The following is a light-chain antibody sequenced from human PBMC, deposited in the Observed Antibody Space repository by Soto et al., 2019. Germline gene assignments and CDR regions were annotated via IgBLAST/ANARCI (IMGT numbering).Light chain of an antibody. CDR2: EVS. V-gene: IGLV2-23*02. CDR1: SSDVGGYNL. CDR3: CSYAGVTWGYV. J-gene: IGLJ1*01. Sequence: QSVLTQPASVSGSPGQSITISCTGTSSDVGGYNLVSWYQHYSGKAPKLLIYEVSQWPSGISDRFSGSKSGNTASLTISGLQAEDEADYYCCSYAGVTWGYVFGTGTKVTVL.